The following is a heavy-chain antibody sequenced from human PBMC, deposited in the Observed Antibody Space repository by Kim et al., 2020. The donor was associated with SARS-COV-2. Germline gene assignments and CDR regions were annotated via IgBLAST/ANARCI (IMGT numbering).Heavy chain of an antibody. CDR3: ARTLTGTTESFEY. Sequence: QYYGDSVRGRLTVSRDGANMYLQMNSLRAEDTAVYYCARTLTGTTESFEYWGRGTLVTVSS. V-gene: IGHV3-7*03. CDR2: Q. D-gene: IGHD3-9*01. J-gene: IGHJ1*01.